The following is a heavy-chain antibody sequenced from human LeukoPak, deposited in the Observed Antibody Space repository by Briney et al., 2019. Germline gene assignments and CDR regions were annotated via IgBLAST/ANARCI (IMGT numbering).Heavy chain of an antibody. Sequence: GGSLRLSCAASGFTFSSYSMNWVRQAPGKGLEWVSYISSSSSTIYYADSVKGRFTISRDNAKNSLYLQMNSLRAEDTAVYYCAKDRTPIVGATTEFDYWGQGTLVTVSS. CDR2: ISSSSSTI. CDR3: AKDRTPIVGATTEFDY. V-gene: IGHV3-48*04. J-gene: IGHJ4*02. CDR1: GFTFSSYS. D-gene: IGHD1-26*01.